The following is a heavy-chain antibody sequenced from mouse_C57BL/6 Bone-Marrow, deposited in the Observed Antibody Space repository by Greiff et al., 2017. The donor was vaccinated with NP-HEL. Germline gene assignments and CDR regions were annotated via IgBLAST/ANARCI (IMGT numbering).Heavy chain of an antibody. D-gene: IGHD2-3*01. CDR3: ARAYDGSYEYYFDY. CDR1: GYSITSGYY. V-gene: IGHV3-6*01. J-gene: IGHJ2*01. Sequence: EVKLQESGPGLVKPSQSLSLTCSVTGYSITSGYYWNWIRQFPGNKLEWMGYISYDGSNNYNPSLKNRISITRDTSKNQFFLKLNSVTTEDTATYYCARAYDGSYEYYFDYWGQGTTLTVSS. CDR2: ISYDGSN.